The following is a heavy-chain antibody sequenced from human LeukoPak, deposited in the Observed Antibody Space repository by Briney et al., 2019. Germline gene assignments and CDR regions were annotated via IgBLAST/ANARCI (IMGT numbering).Heavy chain of an antibody. CDR1: GFTFSSYA. CDR2: ISGSGGSI. D-gene: IGHD4-17*01. Sequence: PGGSLRLSCAASGFTFSSYAMSWVRQAPGKGLEWVSSISGSGGSIYYADSVKGRFTISRDNAKNTLYLQMNSLRAEDTAVYYCARDPTTDYGGNSDYWGQGTLVTVSS. V-gene: IGHV3-23*01. CDR3: ARDPTTDYGGNSDY. J-gene: IGHJ4*02.